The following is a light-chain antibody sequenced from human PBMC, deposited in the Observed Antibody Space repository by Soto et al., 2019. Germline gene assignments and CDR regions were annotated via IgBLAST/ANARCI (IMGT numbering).Light chain of an antibody. CDR1: TSDVGGYKY. Sequence: QSALTQPASVSGSPGQSITISCAGTTSDVGGYKYVSWYQQHPGKAPKLIIYEVSTRPSGVSNRFSGSKSGNTASLSISGLQAEDEADYYCSSYTWGNTWVFGGGTKLTVL. J-gene: IGLJ3*02. CDR2: EVS. V-gene: IGLV2-14*01. CDR3: SSYTWGNTWV.